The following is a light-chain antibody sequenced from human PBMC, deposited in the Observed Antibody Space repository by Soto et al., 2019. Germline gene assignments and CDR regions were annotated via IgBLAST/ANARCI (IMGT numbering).Light chain of an antibody. CDR3: QQSYTTPLT. CDR1: QTISNY. V-gene: IGKV1-39*01. Sequence: DIQMTQSPSSLSASVGDRVTITCRARQTISNYLNWYQQKLGKAPKLLIYAASSLQSGVPSRFSGSGSGTEFTLTISSLQPEDFATYYCQQSYTTPLTFGGGTKVEI. J-gene: IGKJ4*01. CDR2: AAS.